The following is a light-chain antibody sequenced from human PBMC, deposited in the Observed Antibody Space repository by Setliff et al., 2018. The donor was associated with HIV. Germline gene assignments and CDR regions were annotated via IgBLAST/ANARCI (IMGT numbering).Light chain of an antibody. CDR2: DVS. V-gene: IGLV2-14*03. Sequence: QSALTQPASVSGSPGQSITISCTGTSSDVGGYNYVSWYQQHPGKAPKVMIYDVSNRPSGVSNRFSGSKSGNTASLTISGLQAEDEADYYCSSYTSSSTLLFGTGTKVTRP. CDR3: SSYTSSSTLL. CDR1: SSDVGGYNY. J-gene: IGLJ1*01.